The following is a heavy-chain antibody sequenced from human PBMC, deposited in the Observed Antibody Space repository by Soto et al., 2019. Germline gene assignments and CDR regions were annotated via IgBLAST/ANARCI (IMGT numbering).Heavy chain of an antibody. D-gene: IGHD6-6*01. CDR2: ISGTGGST. CDR1: GFTFSTYA. V-gene: IGHV3-23*01. J-gene: IGHJ4*02. CDR3: AKNWDTTSSSSSH. Sequence: EVQLLESGGGLVQPGGSLRLSCAASGFTFSTYAMSWVRQAPGKGLXWVSAISGTGGSTYYADSVKGRFTISRDNSKNTLYLQMNSLRAADTAVYYCAKNWDTTSSSSSHWGQGTLVTVSS.